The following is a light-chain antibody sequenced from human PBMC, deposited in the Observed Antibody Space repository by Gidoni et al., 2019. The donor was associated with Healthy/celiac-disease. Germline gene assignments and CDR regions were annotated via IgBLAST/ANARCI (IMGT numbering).Light chain of an antibody. CDR2: DAS. Sequence: EIVLTPSPATLSLSPGERATLSCRASQSVSSYLAWYQQKPGQAPRLLIYDASNRATGIPARFSGSGSGTDFTLTISSLEPEDLAVYYCQQRSNWPGTFGQGTKVEIK. CDR1: QSVSSY. J-gene: IGKJ1*01. V-gene: IGKV3-11*01. CDR3: QQRSNWPGT.